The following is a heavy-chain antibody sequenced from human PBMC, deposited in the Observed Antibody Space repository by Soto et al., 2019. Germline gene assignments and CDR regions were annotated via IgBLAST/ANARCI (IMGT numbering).Heavy chain of an antibody. V-gene: IGHV3-7*03. Sequence: LRLSCAGSGLTFRNDWLSWVRQAPGKGLEWVANINQDGSERYYVDSVRGRFTISRDNVKNSLYLQLNSLRPEDTAVYYCAVYGYGVSVAAYWGQGTLVTVSS. CDR2: INQDGSER. J-gene: IGHJ4*02. D-gene: IGHD4-17*01. CDR1: GLTFRNDW. CDR3: AVYGYGVSVAAY.